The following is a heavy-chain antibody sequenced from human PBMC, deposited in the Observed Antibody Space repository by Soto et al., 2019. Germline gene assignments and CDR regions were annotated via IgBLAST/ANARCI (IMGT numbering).Heavy chain of an antibody. CDR1: GGSISSSSYY. CDR3: ARHRAPPLPAAAGAFDP. CDR2: IYYSGST. D-gene: IGHD6-13*01. Sequence: SETLSLTCTVSGGSISSSSYYWGWIRQPPGKGLEWIGSIYYSGSTYYNPSLKSRVTISVDTSNNQFSLKLSSVTAADTAVYYCARHRAPPLPAAAGAFDPWGQGTLVTVSS. J-gene: IGHJ5*02. V-gene: IGHV4-39*01.